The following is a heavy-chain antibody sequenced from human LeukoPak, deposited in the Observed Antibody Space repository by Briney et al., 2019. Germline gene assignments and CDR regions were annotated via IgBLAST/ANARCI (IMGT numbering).Heavy chain of an antibody. Sequence: ASVKVSCKASGYTFTSYGISWVRQAPGQGLEWMGWISAYNGNTNYAQKLQGRVTMTTDTSTSTAYMELRSLRSDDTAVYYCARNRGYSYGLLYYYYGMDVWGQGTTVTVS. CDR1: GYTFTSYG. V-gene: IGHV1-18*01. J-gene: IGHJ6*02. CDR3: ARNRGYSYGLLYYYYGMDV. D-gene: IGHD5-18*01. CDR2: ISAYNGNT.